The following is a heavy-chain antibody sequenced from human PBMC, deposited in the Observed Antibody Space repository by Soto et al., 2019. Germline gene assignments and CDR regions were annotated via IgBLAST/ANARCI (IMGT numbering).Heavy chain of an antibody. CDR1: GGSISSYY. V-gene: IGHV4-59*01. Sequence: SETLSLTCTVSGGSISSYYWSWIRQPPGKGLEWIGYIYYSGSTNYNPSLKSRVTISVDTSKNQFSLKLSSVTAADTAVYYCARDKASSGYYDYYYYGMDVWGQGTTVTVSS. J-gene: IGHJ6*02. CDR2: IYYSGST. D-gene: IGHD3-22*01. CDR3: ARDKASSGYYDYYYYGMDV.